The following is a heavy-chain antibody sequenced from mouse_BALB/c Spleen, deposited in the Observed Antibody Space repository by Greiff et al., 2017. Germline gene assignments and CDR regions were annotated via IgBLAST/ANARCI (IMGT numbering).Heavy chain of an antibody. V-gene: IGHV3-6*02. CDR2: ISYDGSN. CDR1: GYSITSGYY. D-gene: IGHD1-1*01. J-gene: IGHJ3*01. Sequence: EVKLVESGPGLVKPSQSLSLTCSVTGYSITSGYYWNWIRQFPGNKLEWMGYISYDGSNNYNPSLKNRISITRDTSKNQFFLKLNSVTTEDTATYYCANYYGSSGFAYWGQGTLVTVSA. CDR3: ANYYGSSGFAY.